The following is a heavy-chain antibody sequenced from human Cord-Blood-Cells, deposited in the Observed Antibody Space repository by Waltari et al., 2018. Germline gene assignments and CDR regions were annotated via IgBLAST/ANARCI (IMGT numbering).Heavy chain of an antibody. CDR3: ARAAVTYWYFDL. D-gene: IGHD4-4*01. CDR1: GYTFTGYY. J-gene: IGHJ2*01. V-gene: IGHV1-2*02. CDR2: INPNRGGT. Sequence: QVQLVQSGAEVKKPGASVKVSCKASGYTFTGYYMHWVRQAPGQGLEWMGLINPNRGGTNYAQKFQGRVTMTRDTSISTAYMELSRLRSDDTAVYYCARAAVTYWYFDLWGRGTLVTVSS.